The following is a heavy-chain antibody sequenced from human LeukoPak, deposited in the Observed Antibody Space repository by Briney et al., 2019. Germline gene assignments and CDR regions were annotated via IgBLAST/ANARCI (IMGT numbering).Heavy chain of an antibody. V-gene: IGHV6-1*01. CDR1: GDSVSSNSAA. Sequence: SQTLSLTCAISGDSVSSNSAAWNWIRQSPSRGLEWLGRTYYRSKLYNDYAVSVKSRITINPDTSKNQFSLQLNSVTPEDTAVYYCARDAIRGGSEAGKYYFDYWGQGTLVTVSS. CDR2: TYYRSKLYN. J-gene: IGHJ4*02. CDR3: ARDAIRGGSEAGKYYFDY. D-gene: IGHD6-19*01.